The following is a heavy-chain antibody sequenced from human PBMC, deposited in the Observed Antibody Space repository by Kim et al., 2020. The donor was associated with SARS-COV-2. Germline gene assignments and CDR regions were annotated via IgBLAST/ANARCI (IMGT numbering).Heavy chain of an antibody. J-gene: IGHJ6*02. Sequence: SETLSLTCAVYGGSFSGYYWSWIRQPPGKGLEWIGEINHSGSTNYNPSLKSRVTISVDTSKNQFSLKLSSVTAADTAVYYCARGNYYYGMDVWGQGTTAT. V-gene: IGHV4-34*01. CDR3: ARGNYYYGMDV. CDR1: GGSFSGYY. CDR2: INHSGST.